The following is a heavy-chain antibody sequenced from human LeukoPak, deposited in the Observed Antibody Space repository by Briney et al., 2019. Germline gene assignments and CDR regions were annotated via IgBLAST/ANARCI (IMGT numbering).Heavy chain of an antibody. CDR3: ARASHMVRGVIIYYLQH. CDR2: MNPNSGNT. V-gene: IGHV1-8*02. CDR1: GYTFTSYY. J-gene: IGHJ1*01. D-gene: IGHD3-10*01. Sequence: ASVKVSCKPSGYTFTSYYMHWVRQSPGQGLEWMGWMNPNSGNTAYAQKFQGRVTMTRNTSISTAYMELSSLRSEDTAVYYCARASHMVRGVIIYYLQHWGQGTLVTVSS.